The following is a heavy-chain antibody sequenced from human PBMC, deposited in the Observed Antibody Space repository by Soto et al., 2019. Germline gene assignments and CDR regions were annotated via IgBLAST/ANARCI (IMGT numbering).Heavy chain of an antibody. CDR3: ASGAAAGKGAFDI. D-gene: IGHD6-13*01. Sequence: SDPLSLTCTISGLSISTGGYHWSWIRQHPGKGLEWIGYIYYSGSTYYNPSLKSRVTISVDTSKNQFSLKLSSVTAADTAVYYCASGAAAGKGAFDIWGQGTMVT. V-gene: IGHV4-31*03. CDR1: GLSISTGGYH. CDR2: IYYSGST. J-gene: IGHJ3*02.